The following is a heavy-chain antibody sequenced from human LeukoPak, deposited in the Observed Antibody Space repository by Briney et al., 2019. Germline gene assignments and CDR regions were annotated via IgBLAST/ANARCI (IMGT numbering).Heavy chain of an antibody. V-gene: IGHV3-72*01. Sequence: GGSLRLSCAASGLRFSDYHMDWVRQAPGKGLEWVARIRTKVNSYTTEYAASVRGRLTISRDDSKNSLYLQMNSLKTEDTAVYYCAFVGGYSGGNNILDIWGQGTMVSVSS. J-gene: IGHJ3*02. CDR1: GLRFSDYH. D-gene: IGHD1-26*01. CDR2: IRTKVNSYTT. CDR3: AFVGGYSGGNNILDI.